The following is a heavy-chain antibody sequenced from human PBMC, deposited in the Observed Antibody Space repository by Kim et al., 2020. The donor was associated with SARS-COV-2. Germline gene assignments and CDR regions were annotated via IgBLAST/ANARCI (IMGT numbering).Heavy chain of an antibody. CDR2: IYHSGST. CDR3: ARDREAGSLDP. CDR1: GYSISSGYY. V-gene: IGHV4-38-2*02. Sequence: SETLSLTCTVSGYSISSGYYWGWIRQPPGKGLEWIGSIYHSGSTYYNPSLKSRVTISVDTSKNQFSLKLSSVTAADTAVYYCARDREAGSLDPWGQGTLVTVSS. J-gene: IGHJ5*02. D-gene: IGHD1-26*01.